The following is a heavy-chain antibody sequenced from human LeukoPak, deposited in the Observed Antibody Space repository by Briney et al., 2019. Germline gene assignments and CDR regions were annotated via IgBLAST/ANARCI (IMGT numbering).Heavy chain of an antibody. Sequence: SETLSLTCTVSGGSISSGGSYWSWIRQHPGKGLEGIGYISYSGNTYNNPSLKRRVTISVDTSKNQFSLKLSSVTAADTAVYYCARRSSKRFNWYFDLWGRGTLVTVSS. J-gene: IGHJ2*01. V-gene: IGHV4-31*03. CDR1: GGSISSGGSY. D-gene: IGHD5-24*01. CDR3: ARRSSKRFNWYFDL. CDR2: ISYSGNT.